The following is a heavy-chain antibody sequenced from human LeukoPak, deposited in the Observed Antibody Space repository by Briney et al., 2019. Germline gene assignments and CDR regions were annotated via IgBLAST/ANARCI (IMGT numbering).Heavy chain of an antibody. CDR2: ITGSGDTT. CDR1: GFIFRNYA. V-gene: IGHV3-23*01. CDR3: AKWGDYDILTGYYVSDF. J-gene: IGHJ4*02. Sequence: GASLRLSCAASGFIFRNYAMRWVRQAPGKGLGWVSAITGSGDTTYYADSLKGRFTISRDNSKNTLYLEMNTLRAEDTAVYYCAKWGDYDILTGYYVSDFWGQGTLVTVSS. D-gene: IGHD3-9*01.